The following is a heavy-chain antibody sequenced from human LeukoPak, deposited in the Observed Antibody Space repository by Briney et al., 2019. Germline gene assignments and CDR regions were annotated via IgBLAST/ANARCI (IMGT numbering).Heavy chain of an antibody. V-gene: IGHV4-59*01. Sequence: SETLSLTCTVPGGSISSYSWSWIRQPPGKGLEWIGYIYYSGSTNYNPSLKSRVTISVDTSKNQFSLKLSSVTAADTAVYYCARGVASGYASDYYFDYWGQGTLLTVSS. CDR1: GGSISSYS. D-gene: IGHD5-12*01. J-gene: IGHJ4*02. CDR3: ARGVASGYASDYYFDY. CDR2: IYYSGST.